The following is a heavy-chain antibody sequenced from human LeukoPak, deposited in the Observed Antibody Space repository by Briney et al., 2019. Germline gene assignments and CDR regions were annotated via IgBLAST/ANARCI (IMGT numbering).Heavy chain of an antibody. D-gene: IGHD2-2*01. J-gene: IGHJ3*02. CDR3: AKITGGYCSSTSCPDAFDI. Sequence: GGSLRLSCAASGFTFSSYAMSWVRQAPGKGLEWVSAISGSGGSTYYADSVKGRFTISRDNSKNTLYLQMNSLRAEDTAAYYCAKITGGYCSSTSCPDAFDIWGQGTMVTVSS. V-gene: IGHV3-23*01. CDR2: ISGSGGST. CDR1: GFTFSSYA.